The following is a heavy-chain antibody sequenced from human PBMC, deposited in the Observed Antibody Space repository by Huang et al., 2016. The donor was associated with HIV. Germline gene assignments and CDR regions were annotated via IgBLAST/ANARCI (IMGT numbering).Heavy chain of an antibody. CDR2: MKSDGRST. V-gene: IGHV3-74*01. J-gene: IGHJ3*02. D-gene: IGHD3-22*01. CDR1: GFTFGSYC. CDR3: ARTYYYDSSGVDPRRAFDI. Sequence: EVQLEEYGGGLVQPGGSLRLSCAASGFTFGSYCMDWVRQAPGKGLVWVSRMKSDGRSTSCVDSVKGRFNISRDTAKNTLYLQMNSLRAEDTAVYYCARTYYYDSSGVDPRRAFDIWGQGTMVTVSS.